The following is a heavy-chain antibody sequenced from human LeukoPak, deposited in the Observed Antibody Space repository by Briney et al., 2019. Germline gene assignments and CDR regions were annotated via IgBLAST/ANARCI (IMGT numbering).Heavy chain of an antibody. D-gene: IGHD7-27*01. V-gene: IGHV4-30-4*01. Sequence: SETLSLICTVSGGSISSGDYYWSSIRQPPGKGQEWIGYIYYSGSSYYNPSLTSRVTISVDTTKNQFSLKLSSVTAADTAVYYCARANWGAVDYWGQGTLVTVSS. CDR3: ARANWGAVDY. CDR1: GGSISSGDYY. J-gene: IGHJ4*02. CDR2: IYYSGSS.